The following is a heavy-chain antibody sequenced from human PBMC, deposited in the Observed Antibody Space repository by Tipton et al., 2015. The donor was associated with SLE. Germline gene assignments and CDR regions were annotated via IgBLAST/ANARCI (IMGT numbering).Heavy chain of an antibody. CDR2: ISDSGGST. V-gene: IGHV3-23*01. CDR3: ARDDETGDYIDY. Sequence: GSLRLSCAASGFTFSSYDMSWVRQAPGKGLEWVSAISDSGGSTYYADSVKGRFTISRDNSKNTLFLQMNSLRAEDTAVYYCARDDETGDYIDYWGQGALVTVSS. CDR1: GFTFSSYD. J-gene: IGHJ4*02.